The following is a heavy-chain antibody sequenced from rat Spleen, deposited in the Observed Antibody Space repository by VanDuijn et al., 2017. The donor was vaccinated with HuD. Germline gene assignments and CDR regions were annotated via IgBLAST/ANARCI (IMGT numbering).Heavy chain of an antibody. CDR1: GFTFSDYY. V-gene: IGHV5-29*01. J-gene: IGHJ2*01. CDR2: IGYDVTRT. Sequence: EVQLVESDGGLVQPGRSLKLSCAASGFTFSDYYMTWVRQAPTKGLEWVATIGYDVTRTYYRDSVKGRFTISRDNAKSTLYLQMDSLRSEDTATYYCARGAAIDYWGQGVMVTVSS. D-gene: IGHD1-2*01. CDR3: ARGAAIDY.